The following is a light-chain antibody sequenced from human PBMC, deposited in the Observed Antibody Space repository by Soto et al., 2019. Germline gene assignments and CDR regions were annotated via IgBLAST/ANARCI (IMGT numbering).Light chain of an antibody. Sequence: DIVLTQSPGTLSLSPGERATLSCRASQNVISTYLAWYQQKPGQAPRLLIYGASSRATGIPDRFSGSGSGTVFTLPISRLEPEDFAVYFCQHYDTSPRTGTFGQGTKVEIK. V-gene: IGKV3-20*01. CDR3: QHYDTSPRTGT. CDR1: QNVISTY. CDR2: GAS. J-gene: IGKJ2*02.